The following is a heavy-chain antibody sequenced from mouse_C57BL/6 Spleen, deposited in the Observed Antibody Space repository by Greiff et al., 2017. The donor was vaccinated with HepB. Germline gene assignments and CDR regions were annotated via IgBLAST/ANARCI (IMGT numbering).Heavy chain of an antibody. CDR2: IDPSDSYT. V-gene: IGHV1-69*01. CDR3: ARSGVYNDS. D-gene: IGHD3-1*01. Sequence: QVQLQQPGAELVMPGASVKLSCKASGYTFTSYWMHWVKQRPGQGLEWIGEIDPSDSYTNYNQKFKGKSTLTVDKSSSTAYMQLSSLTSEDSAVYYCARSGVYNDSWGQGTTLTVSS. CDR1: GYTFTSYW. J-gene: IGHJ2*01.